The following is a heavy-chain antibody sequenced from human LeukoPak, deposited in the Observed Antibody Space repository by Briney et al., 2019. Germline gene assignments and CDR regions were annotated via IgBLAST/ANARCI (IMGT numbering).Heavy chain of an antibody. CDR1: GFSLTTSGMC. CDR2: SDWYDDK. CDR3: ARTRFGDQGSRIDF. Sequence: SGPALGKPTQTLALTFTFSGFSLTTSGMCVSWVRQPPEKALERLARSDWYDDKCYSTSLRARLAISKHTSKHQVVIRMTNMDPVDTATYYCARTRFGDQGSRIDFWGQGGLVTVSS. D-gene: IGHD3-10*01. J-gene: IGHJ4*02. V-gene: IGHV2-70*11.